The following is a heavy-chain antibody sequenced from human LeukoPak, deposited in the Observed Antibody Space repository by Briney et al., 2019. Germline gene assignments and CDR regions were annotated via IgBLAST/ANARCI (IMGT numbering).Heavy chain of an antibody. J-gene: IGHJ4*02. D-gene: IGHD5-18*01. CDR3: ARDQGGGDTPMVDIFDY. CDR2: INPSGGST. V-gene: IGHV1-46*01. CDR1: GYTFTSYY. Sequence: ASVKVSCKASGYTFTSYYMHWVRQAPGQGLEWMGIINPSGGSTSYAQKFQGRVTMTRDTSTSTVYMELSSLRSEDTAVYYCARDQGGGDTPMVDIFDYWCQGPLVNV.